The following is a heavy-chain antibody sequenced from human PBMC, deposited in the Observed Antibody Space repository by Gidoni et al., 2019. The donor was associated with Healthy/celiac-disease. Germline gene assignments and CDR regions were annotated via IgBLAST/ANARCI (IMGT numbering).Heavy chain of an antibody. CDR2: ISAYNGNT. CDR1: GYTFTSYG. D-gene: IGHD2-15*01. CDR3: AISGDTLHAFDI. J-gene: IGHJ3*02. V-gene: IGHV1-18*01. Sequence: HVQLVQSGAEVKKPGASVTVSCKASGYTFTSYGTGWVRQAPGQGLEWMGWISAYNGNTNYAQKLQGRVTMTTDTSTSTAYMELRSLRSDDTAVYYCAISGDTLHAFDIWGQGTMVTVSS.